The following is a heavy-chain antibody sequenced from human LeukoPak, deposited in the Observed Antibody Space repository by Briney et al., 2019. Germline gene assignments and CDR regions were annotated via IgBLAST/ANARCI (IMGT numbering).Heavy chain of an antibody. CDR3: ARGLVDAYYFDY. Sequence: GGSLRLSCAASGFTFSTYNMNWVRQAPGKGLGWVSSISSSSRNIWYADSVKGRFTTSRDNARNLLYLQMNSLRAEDTAVYYCARGLVDAYYFDYWGQGTLVTVSS. CDR2: ISSSSRNI. D-gene: IGHD3-10*01. CDR1: GFTFSTYN. J-gene: IGHJ4*02. V-gene: IGHV3-21*06.